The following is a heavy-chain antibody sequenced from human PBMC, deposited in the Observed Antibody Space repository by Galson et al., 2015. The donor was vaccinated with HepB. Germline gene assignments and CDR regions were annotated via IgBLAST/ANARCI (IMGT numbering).Heavy chain of an antibody. J-gene: IGHJ4*02. CDR3: TKAGEGYYLDY. CDR1: GYTFTDYY. Sequence: SVKVSCKASGYTFTDYYIHWVRQAPGQGLEWMGRINPTKANTNYAQEFQGRLTLTRDTSISTAYLDLSRLTSDDTAVYYCTKAGEGYYLDYWDQGTLVTVSS. CDR2: INPTKANT. D-gene: IGHD3-10*01. V-gene: IGHV1-2*06.